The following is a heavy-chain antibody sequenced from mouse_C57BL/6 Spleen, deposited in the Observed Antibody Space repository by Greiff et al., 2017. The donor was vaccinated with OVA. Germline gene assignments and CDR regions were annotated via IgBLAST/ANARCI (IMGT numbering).Heavy chain of an antibody. D-gene: IGHD2-1*01. CDR3: AREGVRRYFDV. CDR2: IYPRSGNT. CDR1: GYTFTSYG. J-gene: IGHJ1*03. V-gene: IGHV1-81*01. Sequence: QVQLKQSGAELARPGASVKLSCKASGYTFTSYGISWVKQRTGQGLEWIGEIYPRSGNTYYNEKFKGKATLTADKSSSTAYMELRSLTSEDSAVYFCAREGVRRYFDVWGTGTTVTVSS.